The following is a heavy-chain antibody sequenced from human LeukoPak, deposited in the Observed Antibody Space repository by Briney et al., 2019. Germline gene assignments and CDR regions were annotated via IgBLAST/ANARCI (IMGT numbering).Heavy chain of an antibody. CDR3: TRDMATADLDY. D-gene: IGHD5-24*01. Sequence: GGSLRLSCVVSGFTFNKYYMHWVRQAPGRGLVWVSRINIDGRDTSYADSVRGRFTMSRDNAKSTLYLQMNSLRPEDTAVYYCTRDMATADLDYWGQGALVTVSS. V-gene: IGHV3-74*01. CDR1: GFTFNKYY. CDR2: INIDGRDT. J-gene: IGHJ4*02.